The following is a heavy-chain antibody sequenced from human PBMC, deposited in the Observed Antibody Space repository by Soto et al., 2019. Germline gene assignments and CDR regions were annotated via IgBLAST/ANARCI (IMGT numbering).Heavy chain of an antibody. CDR2: IYYSGST. Sequence: WETLSLTCTVSGGSISSSSYYWGWIRQPPGKGLEWIGSIYYSGSTYYNPSLKSRVTISVDTSKNQFSLKLSSVTAADTAVYYCASAWIQLWLPDYWGQGTLVTVSS. CDR1: GGSISSSSYY. V-gene: IGHV4-39*01. CDR3: ASAWIQLWLPDY. J-gene: IGHJ4*02. D-gene: IGHD5-18*01.